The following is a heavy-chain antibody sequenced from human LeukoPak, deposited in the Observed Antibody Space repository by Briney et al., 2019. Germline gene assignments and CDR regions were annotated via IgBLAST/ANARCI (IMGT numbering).Heavy chain of an antibody. V-gene: IGHV4-31*03. J-gene: IGHJ4*02. CDR1: VGSISSGGYY. D-gene: IGHD3-22*01. CDR3: ASTGYDSSGLTHVY. Sequence: SQTLSLTCTVSVGSISSGGYYWSWIRQHPGKGLGSIGYIYYSGSTYYKASLKSRVTISVDKSKNQFSVKLRSVTAEDTAVYYCASTGYDSSGLTHVYWGQEPLVTVS. CDR2: IYYSGST.